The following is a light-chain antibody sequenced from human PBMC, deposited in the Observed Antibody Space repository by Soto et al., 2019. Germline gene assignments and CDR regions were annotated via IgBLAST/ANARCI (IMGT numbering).Light chain of an antibody. CDR2: AAS. V-gene: IGKV1-39*01. Sequence: DIQMTQSPSSLSASVGDRVTITCRASQSISSYLNWYQQKPGKAPKLLIYAASSLQSGVPSRFSGSGSGTEFTLTISSLQPDDFATYYCQHYNSYSGAFGQGTKVDNK. CDR1: QSISSY. CDR3: QHYNSYSGA. J-gene: IGKJ1*01.